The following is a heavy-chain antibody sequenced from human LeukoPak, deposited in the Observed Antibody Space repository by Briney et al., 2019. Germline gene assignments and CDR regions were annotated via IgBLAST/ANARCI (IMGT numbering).Heavy chain of an antibody. CDR2: ISAHNGNT. CDR1: GYTFTSYG. J-gene: IGHJ5*02. D-gene: IGHD1-26*01. Sequence: ASVKVSCKASGYTFTSYGISWVRQAPGQGLEWMGWISAHNGNTNYAQKLQGRVTMTTDTSTSTAYMELRSLRSDDTAVYYCARDPRRSSIVGAGVNGFDPWGLGTLVTVSS. V-gene: IGHV1-18*01. CDR3: ARDPRRSSIVGAGVNGFDP.